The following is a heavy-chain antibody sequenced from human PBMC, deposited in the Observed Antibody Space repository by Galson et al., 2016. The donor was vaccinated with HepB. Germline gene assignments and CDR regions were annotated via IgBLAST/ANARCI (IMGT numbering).Heavy chain of an antibody. D-gene: IGHD6-13*01. Sequence: SLRLSCATSGFTFTDYPMTWVRQAPGKGLEWVANIKQDGSEKYYVDSVKGRFTISRDNAKNSLYLQMNSLRAEDTAVYYCARDLLNLAAPDYWGQGTLVTVSS. CDR2: IKQDGSEK. V-gene: IGHV3-7*03. CDR1: GFTFTDYP. CDR3: ARDLLNLAAPDY. J-gene: IGHJ4*02.